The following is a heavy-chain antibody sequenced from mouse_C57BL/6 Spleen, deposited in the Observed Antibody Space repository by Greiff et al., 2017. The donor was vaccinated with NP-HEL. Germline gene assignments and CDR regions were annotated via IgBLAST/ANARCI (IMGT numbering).Heavy chain of an antibody. V-gene: IGHV1-69*01. CDR1: GYTFTSYW. CDR3: ARGTIATGVAPFDY. J-gene: IGHJ2*01. D-gene: IGHD1-1*01. CDR2: IDPSDSYT. Sequence: QVQLQQPGAELVMPGASVKLSCKASGYTFTSYWMHWVKQRPGQGLEWIGEIDPSDSYTNYNQKFKGKSTLTVDKSSSTAYMQLSSLTSEDSAVYYCARGTIATGVAPFDYWGQGTTLTVSS.